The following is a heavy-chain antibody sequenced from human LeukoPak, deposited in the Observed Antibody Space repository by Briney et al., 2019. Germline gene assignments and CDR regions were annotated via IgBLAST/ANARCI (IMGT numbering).Heavy chain of an antibody. V-gene: IGHV1-8*01. CDR1: GYTFTSYD. CDR3: ARETSTQCSGGSCYSQELDY. D-gene: IGHD2-15*01. J-gene: IGHJ4*02. CDR2: MNPNSGNT. Sequence: ASVKVSCKASGYTFTSYDINWVRQATGQGLEWMGWMNPNSGNTGYAQKFQGRVTMTRNTSISTAYMELSSLRSEDTAVYYCARETSTQCSGGSCYSQELDYWGQGTLVTVSS.